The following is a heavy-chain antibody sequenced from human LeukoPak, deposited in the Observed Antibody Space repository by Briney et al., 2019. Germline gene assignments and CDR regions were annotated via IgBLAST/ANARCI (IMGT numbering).Heavy chain of an antibody. Sequence: GGSLRLSCAASGFTFSSHGMNWVRQAPGKGLEWVSGIIPSGHTTYYADSVRGRFTISRDNSKKTLYLQMNSLRAEDTAVYYCANLYHWGQGTLVTVSS. V-gene: IGHV3-23*01. CDR1: GFTFSSHG. CDR2: IIPSGHTT. CDR3: ANLYH. D-gene: IGHD3-16*01. J-gene: IGHJ4*02.